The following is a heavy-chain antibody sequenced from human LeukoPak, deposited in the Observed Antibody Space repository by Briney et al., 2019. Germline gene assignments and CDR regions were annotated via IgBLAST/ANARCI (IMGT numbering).Heavy chain of an antibody. CDR1: GFTLSS. CDR3: ATVRVVVRDDGFDI. CDR2: ISSSSSYI. J-gene: IGHJ3*02. D-gene: IGHD3-3*01. V-gene: IGHV3-21*01. Sequence: GGSLRLSCAASGFTLSSMNWVRQAPGKGLEWVSSISSSSSYIYYADSVKGRFTISRDNAKNSLYLQMNSLRAEDTAVYYCATVRVVVRDDGFDIWGQGTMVTVSS.